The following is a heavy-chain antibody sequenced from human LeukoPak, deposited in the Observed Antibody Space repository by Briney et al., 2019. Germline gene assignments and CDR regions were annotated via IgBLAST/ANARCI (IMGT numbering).Heavy chain of an antibody. CDR1: GYTFTGYY. CDR2: INPNSGGT. Sequence: ASVKVSCKASGYTFTGYYMHWVRQAPGQGLEWMGWINPNSGGTNYAQKFQGRVTMTRDTSISTAYMELSRLRSDDTAVYYCARPPRSAGRLSYSDYWGQGTLVTVSS. CDR3: ARPPRSAGRLSYSDY. V-gene: IGHV1-2*02. J-gene: IGHJ4*02. D-gene: IGHD2-21*01.